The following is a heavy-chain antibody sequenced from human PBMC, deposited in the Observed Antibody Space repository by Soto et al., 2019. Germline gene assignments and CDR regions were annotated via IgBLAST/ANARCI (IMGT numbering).Heavy chain of an antibody. CDR1: GGSISSGGYY. CDR2: IYYSGST. Sequence: SETLSLTCTVSGGSISSGGYYWSWIRRHPGKGLEWIGYIYYSGSTYYNPSLKSRVTISVDTSKNQFSLKLSSVTAADTAVYYCARGRTTVVANDAFDIWGQGTMVTVSS. J-gene: IGHJ3*02. D-gene: IGHD4-17*01. CDR3: ARGRTTVVANDAFDI. V-gene: IGHV4-31*03.